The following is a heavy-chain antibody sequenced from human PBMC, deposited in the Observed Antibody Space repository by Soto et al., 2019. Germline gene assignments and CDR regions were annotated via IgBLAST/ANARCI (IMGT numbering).Heavy chain of an antibody. Sequence: SATLSLTYTVSGGSISSGGYYWSWIRQHPGKGLEWIGYIYYSGSTYYSPSLKSRVTISVDTSKNQFSPKLSSVTAADTAVYYCARAPVSEDLTYYYDSSGYYYFDYWGQGTLVTVSS. CDR1: GGSISSGGYY. V-gene: IGHV4-31*03. J-gene: IGHJ4*02. D-gene: IGHD3-22*01. CDR2: IYYSGST. CDR3: ARAPVSEDLTYYYDSSGYYYFDY.